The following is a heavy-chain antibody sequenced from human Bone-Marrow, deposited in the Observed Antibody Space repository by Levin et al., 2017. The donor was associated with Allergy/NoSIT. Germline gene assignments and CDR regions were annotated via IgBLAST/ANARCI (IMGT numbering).Heavy chain of an antibody. V-gene: IGHV4-61*02. CDR3: ARDRLASLYYYSMDV. Sequence: SETLSLTCSVSGGSISSGRYYFTWVRQSAGKGLEWIGRIYTTGSTNYNPSLESRVTISRDTFKKEVYLTLSSVTAADTAVYYCARDRLASLYYYSMDVWGGGTTVIVSS. CDR1: GGSISSGRYY. CDR2: IYTTGST. J-gene: IGHJ6*03.